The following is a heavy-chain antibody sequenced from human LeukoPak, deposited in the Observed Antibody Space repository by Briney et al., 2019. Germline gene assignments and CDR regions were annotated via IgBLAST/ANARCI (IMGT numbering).Heavy chain of an antibody. CDR3: AREGGGSTVYFYYFDY. Sequence: GSLRLSCAASGFTFSSYSMNWVRQAPGKGLEWVSYISSSSSTIYYADSVKGRFTISRDNAKNSLYLQMNSLRAEDTAVYYCAREGGGSTVYFYYFDYWGQGTLVTVSS. CDR1: GFTFSSYS. CDR2: ISSSSSTI. V-gene: IGHV3-48*01. D-gene: IGHD2/OR15-2a*01. J-gene: IGHJ4*02.